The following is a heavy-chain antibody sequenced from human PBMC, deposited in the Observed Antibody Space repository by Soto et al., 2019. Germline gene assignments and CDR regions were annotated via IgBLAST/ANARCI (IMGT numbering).Heavy chain of an antibody. V-gene: IGHV4-39*01. CDR2: IYFGGNT. J-gene: IGHJ4*02. CDR1: GVSINNSDFL. D-gene: IGHD5-12*01. Sequence: SETLSLTCTVSGVSINNSDFLWGWVRQPPGKALEWIGSIYFGGNTFFYPSLKSRVTISVDTSKNQFSLKLSSVTAADTAVYYCARHVGYSTRRLYYFDYWGQGTLVTVSS. CDR3: ARHVGYSTRRLYYFDY.